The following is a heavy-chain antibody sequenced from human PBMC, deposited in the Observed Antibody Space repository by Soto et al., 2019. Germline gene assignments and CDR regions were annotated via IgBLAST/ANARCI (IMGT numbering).Heavy chain of an antibody. V-gene: IGHV4-59*01. CDR1: GGSISSYY. CDR3: ARTALGWFDP. Sequence: ETLSRTCRVSGGSISSYYWSWIRQPPGKGLEWIGYIFYSGSTNQSPSLKSRVTISVDTSKNQFSLKLRSVTAADTAVYYCARTALGWFDPWGQGTLVTVSS. D-gene: IGHD2-21*02. CDR2: IFYSGST. J-gene: IGHJ5*02.